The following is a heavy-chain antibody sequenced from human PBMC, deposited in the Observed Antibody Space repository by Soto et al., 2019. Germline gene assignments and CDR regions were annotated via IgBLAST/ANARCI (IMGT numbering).Heavy chain of an antibody. J-gene: IGHJ2*01. Sequence: QVQLQESGPGLVKPSQTLSLTCTVSGGSISSGDYYWSWIRQPPGKGLEWIGYIYYSGGTYYNPSLKIRVSISVDTAQNQFSLKLSSVTAADTAVYYCASYSNLRGGFDLWGRGTLVTVSS. D-gene: IGHD4-4*01. CDR1: GGSISSGDYY. V-gene: IGHV4-30-4*01. CDR2: IYYSGGT. CDR3: ASYSNLRGGFDL.